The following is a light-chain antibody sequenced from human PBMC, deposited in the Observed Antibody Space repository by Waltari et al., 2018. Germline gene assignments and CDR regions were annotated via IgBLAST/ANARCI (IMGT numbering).Light chain of an antibody. CDR2: YVS. J-gene: IGLJ3*02. CDR1: PNNVGHHNL. Sequence: QSALTQPVSVSGSPGQSVTLSFPGTPNNVGHHNLVSWFQHHPDQAPILLIFYVSKRPSGVSNRFSGSKSGNTASLTISGLQTEDEADYYCCSYSTGGSWMFGGGTKLTVL. V-gene: IGLV2-23*02. CDR3: CSYSTGGSWM.